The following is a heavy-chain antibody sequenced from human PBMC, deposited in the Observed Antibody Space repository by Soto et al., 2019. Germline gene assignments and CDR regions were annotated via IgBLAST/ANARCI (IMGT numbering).Heavy chain of an antibody. V-gene: IGHV4-39*01. CDR1: GGSISSSSYY. CDR2: IYYSGST. Sequence: SETLSLTCTVSGGSISSSSYYWGWIRQPPGKGLEWIGSIYYSGSTYYNPSLKSRVTISVDTSKNQFSRKLSSVTAADTAVYYCAAGAAAVEYFQHWGQGTLVTVSS. D-gene: IGHD2-2*01. CDR3: AAGAAAVEYFQH. J-gene: IGHJ1*01.